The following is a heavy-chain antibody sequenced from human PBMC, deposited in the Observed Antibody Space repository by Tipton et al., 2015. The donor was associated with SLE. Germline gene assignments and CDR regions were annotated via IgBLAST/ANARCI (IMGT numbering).Heavy chain of an antibody. D-gene: IGHD4-17*01. CDR3: VREFADYERDY. Sequence: SLRLSCAASGFPFSNYEMNWVRQAPGKGLEWLAHISGSGSTIKYADSLKGRFTISRDNARNSLYLQLNSLRVEDTAIYYCVREFADYERDYWGQGALVTVSS. J-gene: IGHJ4*02. CDR2: ISGSGSTI. CDR1: GFPFSNYE. V-gene: IGHV3-48*03.